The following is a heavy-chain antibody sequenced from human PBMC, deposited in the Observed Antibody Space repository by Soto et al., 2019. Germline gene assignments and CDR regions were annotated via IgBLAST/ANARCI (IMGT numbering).Heavy chain of an antibody. CDR1: GGTFSSYA. D-gene: IGHD6-19*01. CDR2: IIPIFGTA. Sequence: QVQLVQSGAEVKKPGSSVKVSCKASGGTFSSYAISWVRQAPGQGLEWMGGIIPIFGTANYAQKFQGRVTITADESTSTAYMELGSPRSEDTAVYYCARLAWGVAGTVGIYYYYGMDVWGQGTTVTVSS. CDR3: ARLAWGVAGTVGIYYYYGMDV. J-gene: IGHJ6*02. V-gene: IGHV1-69*12.